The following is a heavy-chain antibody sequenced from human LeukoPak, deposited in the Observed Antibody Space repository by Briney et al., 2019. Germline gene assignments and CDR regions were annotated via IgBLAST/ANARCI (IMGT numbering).Heavy chain of an antibody. V-gene: IGHV3-23*01. CDR2: ISGSGGST. Sequence: PGGSLRLSCAASGFTFSSYSMNWVRQAPGKGLEWVSAISGSGGSTHYADSVKGRFTISRDNSKNTLYLQMNSLRAEDTAAYYCAKDRFGGFYGDTGFWYWGQGTLVTVSS. D-gene: IGHD4-17*01. J-gene: IGHJ4*02. CDR1: GFTFSSYS. CDR3: AKDRFGGFYGDTGFWY.